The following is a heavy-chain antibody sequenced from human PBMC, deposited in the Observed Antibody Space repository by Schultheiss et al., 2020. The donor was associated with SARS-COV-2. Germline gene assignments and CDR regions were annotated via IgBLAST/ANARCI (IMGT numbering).Heavy chain of an antibody. V-gene: IGHV3-21*01. J-gene: IGHJ3*02. D-gene: IGHD3-22*01. CDR3: ARGDYYDSSGYYIDAFDI. CDR1: GFTFSDYY. Sequence: GGSLRLSCATSGFTFSDYYMNWVRQAPGKGLEWVSSISSSSSYIYYADSVKGRFTISRDNAKNSLYLQMNSLRAEDTAVYYCARGDYYDSSGYYIDAFDIWGQGTMVTVSS. CDR2: ISSSSSYI.